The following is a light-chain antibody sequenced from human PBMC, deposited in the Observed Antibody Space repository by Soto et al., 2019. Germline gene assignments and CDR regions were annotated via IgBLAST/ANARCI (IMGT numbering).Light chain of an antibody. Sequence: IQLTQSPGSLSASVGAAVTPSCRASEDINSRLAWYQQKPGNAPKLLIYAAFILQSGVPSRFSGYGSGTDFTLSISSLQPEDFATYYCQQADSFPITFGQGTRLEI. CDR2: AAF. CDR1: EDINSR. V-gene: IGKV1-12*01. J-gene: IGKJ5*01. CDR3: QQADSFPIT.